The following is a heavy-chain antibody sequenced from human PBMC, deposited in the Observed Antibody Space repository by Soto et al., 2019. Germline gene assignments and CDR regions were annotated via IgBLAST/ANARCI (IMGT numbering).Heavy chain of an antibody. J-gene: IGHJ6*02. Sequence: QVQLVQSGAEVKKPGASVKVSCKASGYTFTSYGISWVRQAPGQGLEWMGWISAYNGNTNYAQKLQGRVTMTTDTSTSTAYMELRSLXSDDTAVYYCARATXVRGVISYYYGMDVWGQGTTVTVSS. CDR2: ISAYNGNT. CDR3: ARATXVRGVISYYYGMDV. D-gene: IGHD3-10*01. CDR1: GYTFTSYG. V-gene: IGHV1-18*01.